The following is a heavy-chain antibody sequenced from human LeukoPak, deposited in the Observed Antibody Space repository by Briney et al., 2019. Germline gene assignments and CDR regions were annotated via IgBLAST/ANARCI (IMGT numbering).Heavy chain of an antibody. J-gene: IGHJ4*02. CDR3: AARPRMPPRFDY. CDR2: ISNGGGSA. D-gene: IGHD1-14*01. V-gene: IGHV3-23*01. CDR1: GFTFSSYP. Sequence: GGSLRLSCAASGFTFSSYPMSWVRQAPGKGLQWVSAISNGGGSAYYADSVKGRFTISRDNSKSTLYLQMNSLRAEDTAIYYCAARPRMPPRFDYWGQGALVTVSS.